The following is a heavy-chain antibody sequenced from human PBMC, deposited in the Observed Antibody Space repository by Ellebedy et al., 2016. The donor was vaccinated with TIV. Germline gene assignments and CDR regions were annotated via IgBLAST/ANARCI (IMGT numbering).Heavy chain of an antibody. CDR1: GSTFSIYA. J-gene: IGHJ5*02. CDR3: ASDHVVVVAATTTGWFDP. V-gene: IGHV1-69*04. CDR2: IIPILGIA. Sequence: AASVKVSCKASGSTFSIYAISWVRLAPRQEREWMGRIIPILGIANYAQKFQGKVTITADKSTSTAYMELSSLRSEDTAVSYCASDHVVVVAATTTGWFDPWGQGTLVTVSS. D-gene: IGHD2-15*01.